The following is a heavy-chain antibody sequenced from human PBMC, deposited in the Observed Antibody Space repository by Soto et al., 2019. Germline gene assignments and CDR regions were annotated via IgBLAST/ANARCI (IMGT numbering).Heavy chain of an antibody. Sequence: QVQLVQSGAEVKKPGASVKVSCKASGYTFTSYAMHWVRQAPGQRLEWMGRINDGNGNTKYSQKLPGRVTMTRDTSASTAYMQLSSLRSEDTAVYYCAGTFTIFGVVIMAFDYWGQGTLVTVSS. D-gene: IGHD3-3*01. CDR3: AGTFTIFGVVIMAFDY. V-gene: IGHV1-3*01. J-gene: IGHJ4*02. CDR2: INDGNGNT. CDR1: GYTFTSYA.